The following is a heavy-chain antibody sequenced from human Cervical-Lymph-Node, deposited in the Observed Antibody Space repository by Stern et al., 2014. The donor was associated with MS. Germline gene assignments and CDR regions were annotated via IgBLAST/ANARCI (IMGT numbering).Heavy chain of an antibody. CDR2: INPSGGST. Sequence: QVQLVQSGAEVKKPGASVKVSCKASGYTFTSYYMHWVRQDPGQGLEWMGIINPSGGSTTYAQKFQGRVTMTRDTSTSTVSMQLCSLRSEDTAVYYCARGKYQPLLGWFDPWGQGTLVTVSS. J-gene: IGHJ5*02. D-gene: IGHD2-2*01. CDR1: GYTFTSYY. V-gene: IGHV1-46*03. CDR3: ARGKYQPLLGWFDP.